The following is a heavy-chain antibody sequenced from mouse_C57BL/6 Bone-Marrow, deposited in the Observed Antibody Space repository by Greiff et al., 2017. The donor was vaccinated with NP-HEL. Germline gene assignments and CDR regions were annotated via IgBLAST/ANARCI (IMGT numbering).Heavy chain of an antibody. CDR1: GYAFSSSW. V-gene: IGHV1-82*01. Sequence: VQLQQSGPELVKPGASVKISCKASGYAFSSSWMNWVKQRPGKGLEWIGRIYPGDGDTNYNGKFQGKATLTVDKSSSTAYMQRSSLTSEDSAVYFCTRSWCFAYWGQGTLVTVSA. CDR2: IYPGDGDT. CDR3: TRSWCFAY. J-gene: IGHJ3*01. D-gene: IGHD1-1*02.